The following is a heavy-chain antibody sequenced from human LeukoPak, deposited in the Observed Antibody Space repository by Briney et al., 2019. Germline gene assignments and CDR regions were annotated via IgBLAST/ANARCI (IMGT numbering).Heavy chain of an antibody. D-gene: IGHD3-22*01. CDR3: TTDYYDSSGYYYFDY. Sequence: GGSLRLSCAASGFTFSLYWMNWVRQAPGKGLEWVGRIKSKTDGGTTDYAAPVKGRFTISRDDSKNTLYLQMNSLKTEDTAVYYCTTDYYDSSGYYYFDYWGQGTLVTVSS. V-gene: IGHV3-15*01. CDR2: IKSKTDGGTT. J-gene: IGHJ4*02. CDR1: GFTFSLYW.